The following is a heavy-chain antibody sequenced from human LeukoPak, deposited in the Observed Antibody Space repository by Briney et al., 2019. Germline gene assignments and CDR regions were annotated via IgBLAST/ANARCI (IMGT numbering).Heavy chain of an antibody. Sequence: SETLSLTCTVSGGSISSHYWSWIRQPPGKGLEWIGYIYYSGSTNHNPSLKSRVTISVDTSKNQFSLKLSSVTAADTAVYYCARGPLWGGRNWFDPWGQGTLVTVSS. CDR3: ARGPLWGGRNWFDP. D-gene: IGHD2-21*02. CDR1: GGSISSHY. V-gene: IGHV4-59*11. CDR2: IYYSGST. J-gene: IGHJ5*02.